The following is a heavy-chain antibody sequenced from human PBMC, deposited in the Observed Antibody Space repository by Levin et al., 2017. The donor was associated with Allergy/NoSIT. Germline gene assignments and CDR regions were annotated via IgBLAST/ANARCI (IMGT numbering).Heavy chain of an antibody. V-gene: IGHV3-23*01. CDR3: AKGSNWNDFWVFDY. D-gene: IGHD1-20*01. J-gene: IGHJ4*02. Sequence: GGSLRLSCAASGFTFSSYAMSWVRQAPGKGPEWVSAISGRGSTTNYADSVKGRFTISRDNSKNTLYLQMNSLRAEETAVYYCAKGSNWNDFWVFDYWGQGTLVTVSS. CDR2: ISGRGSTT. CDR1: GFTFSSYA.